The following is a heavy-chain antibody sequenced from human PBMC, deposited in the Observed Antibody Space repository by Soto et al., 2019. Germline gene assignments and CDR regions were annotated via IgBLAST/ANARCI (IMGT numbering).Heavy chain of an antibody. D-gene: IGHD6-6*01. V-gene: IGHV4-59*01. CDR1: GDSIRSYY. CDR3: ARSYSSSPNWFDP. CDR2: MYYSGHT. J-gene: IGHJ5*02. Sequence: PSETLSLTCTVSGDSIRSYYWSWIRQPPGKGLEWIGYMYYSGHTDYNPSLKSRVTLSIDTSKNQFSLKLTSVTAADTAQYYCARSYSSSPNWFDPWGQGTLVTVSS.